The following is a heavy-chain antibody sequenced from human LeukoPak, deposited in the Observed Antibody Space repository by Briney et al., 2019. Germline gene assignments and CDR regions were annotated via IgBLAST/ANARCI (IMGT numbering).Heavy chain of an antibody. V-gene: IGHV3-53*01. CDR1: GFTVSSNY. Sequence: GGSLRLSCAASGFTVSSNYMSWVRQAPGKGLEWVSVIYSGGSTYYADSVKCRFTVSRDNSKNTLYLQMNSLRAEDTAVYYCARDALGYGGQNYGMDVWGKGATVTVSS. CDR3: ARDALGYGGQNYGMDV. CDR2: IYSGGST. J-gene: IGHJ6*04. D-gene: IGHD5-12*01.